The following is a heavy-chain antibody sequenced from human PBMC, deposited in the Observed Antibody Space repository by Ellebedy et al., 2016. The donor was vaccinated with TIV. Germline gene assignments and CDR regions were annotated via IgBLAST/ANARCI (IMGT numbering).Heavy chain of an antibody. CDR1: GGTLSSYA. J-gene: IGHJ4*02. CDR3: ATAQKYYGSGGHNI. CDR2: INPGAGST. Sequence: AASVKVSCKASGGTLSSYAISWVRQAPGQGLEWVGMINPGAGSTTYARKFQGRVTLTSDASTSTAYMEHDSLRSEDTAVYYCATAQKYYGSGGHNIWGQGTLVTVSS. D-gene: IGHD3-22*01. V-gene: IGHV1-46*01.